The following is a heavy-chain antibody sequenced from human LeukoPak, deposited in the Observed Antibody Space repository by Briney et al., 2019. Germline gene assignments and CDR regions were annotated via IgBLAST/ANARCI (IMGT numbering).Heavy chain of an antibody. Sequence: SETLSLTCTVSGGSISSSSYYWGWVRQAPGKGLEWIGSIHYSGSTNYNPSLKSRVTISVDTSKNQFSLKLSSVTAADTAVYYCARGYCSGGSCYSYYYYNYMDVWGKGTTVTVSS. D-gene: IGHD2-15*01. CDR2: IHYSGST. J-gene: IGHJ6*03. V-gene: IGHV4-39*07. CDR1: GGSISSSSYY. CDR3: ARGYCSGGSCYSYYYYNYMDV.